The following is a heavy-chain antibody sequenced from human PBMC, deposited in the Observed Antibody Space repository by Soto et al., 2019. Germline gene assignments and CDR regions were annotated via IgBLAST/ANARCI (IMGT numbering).Heavy chain of an antibody. Sequence: SETLSLTCAVYGGSFSGYYWSWIRQPPGKGLEWIGEINHSGSTNYNPSLKSRVTISVDTSKNQFSLKLSSVTAADTAVYYCARLKRYDFWSGYFSVQWAFFDYWGQGTLVTVSS. V-gene: IGHV4-34*01. D-gene: IGHD3-3*01. CDR2: INHSGST. CDR3: ARLKRYDFWSGYFSVQWAFFDY. J-gene: IGHJ4*02. CDR1: GGSFSGYY.